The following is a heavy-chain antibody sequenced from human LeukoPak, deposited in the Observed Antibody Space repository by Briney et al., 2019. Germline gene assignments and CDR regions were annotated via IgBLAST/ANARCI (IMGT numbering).Heavy chain of an antibody. D-gene: IGHD1-26*01. CDR2: MYYSGST. Sequence: SETLSLTCSVSGGSVSSGDYYWSWIRQPPGRGLEWIGYMYYSGSTYYSPSLKSRVTISVDTSKNQFSLKLSSMTAADTAVYYCVRRMVGAIRPFDYWGQGTLVTVSS. CDR1: GGSVSSGDYY. J-gene: IGHJ4*02. V-gene: IGHV4-30-4*01. CDR3: VRRMVGAIRPFDY.